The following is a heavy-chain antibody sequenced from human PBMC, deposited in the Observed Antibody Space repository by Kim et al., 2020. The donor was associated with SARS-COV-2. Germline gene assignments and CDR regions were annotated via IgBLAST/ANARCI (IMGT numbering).Heavy chain of an antibody. CDR1: GFTVSSNY. V-gene: IGHV3-66*04. CDR3: ARPRIAVAGRGHYYYGMDV. D-gene: IGHD6-19*01. CDR2: IYSCGST. Sequence: GGSLRLSCAASGFTVSSNYMSWVRQAPGKGLEWVSVIYSCGSTYYADSVKGRFTISRDNSKNTLYLQMNSLRAEDTAVYYCARPRIAVAGRGHYYYGMDV. J-gene: IGHJ6*01.